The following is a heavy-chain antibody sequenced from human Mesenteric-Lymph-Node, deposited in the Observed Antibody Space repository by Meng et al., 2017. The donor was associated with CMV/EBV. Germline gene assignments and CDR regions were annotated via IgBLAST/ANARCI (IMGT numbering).Heavy chain of an antibody. Sequence: ASVKVSCKASGGTFSSYAISWVRQAPGQGLEWMGYINPNNGDTNYAQSFQGRITMTRDTSISTAYMELSRLRSDDTAVYYCARDHYYDSSGSDYWGRGTLVTVSS. CDR3: ARDHYYDSSGSDY. CDR1: GGTFSSYA. D-gene: IGHD3-22*01. V-gene: IGHV1-2*02. J-gene: IGHJ4*02. CDR2: INPNNGDT.